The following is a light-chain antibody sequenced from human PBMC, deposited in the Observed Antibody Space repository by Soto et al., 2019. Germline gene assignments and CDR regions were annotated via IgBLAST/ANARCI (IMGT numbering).Light chain of an antibody. CDR1: QSIYSW. CDR2: KAS. J-gene: IGKJ1*01. CDR3: QQADSFPWT. Sequence: DIQMTQSPSTLSAAVGDRVAITCRASQSIYSWLAWYQQKPGKAPHLLIYKASTLQTGVPSRFSGRGSGTAFTLTVSSLQPEDFAIYCCQQADSFPWTSGQGTKVDIK. V-gene: IGKV1-5*03.